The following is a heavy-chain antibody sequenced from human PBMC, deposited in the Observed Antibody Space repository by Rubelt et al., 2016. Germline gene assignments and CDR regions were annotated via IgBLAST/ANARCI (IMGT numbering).Heavy chain of an antibody. D-gene: IGHD3-22*01. CDR2: ISWNRGSI. J-gene: IGHJ6*02. Sequence: EVQLVESGGGLVQPGRSLRLSCAASGFTFDDYAMHWVRQAPGKGLEWVSGISWNRGSIGYADSVKGRFTISRDNAKNSLYLQMNSLRAEDTALYYCASASYYYDSSGYLPRHLDYYYGMDVWGQGTTVTVSS. CDR1: GFTFDDYA. V-gene: IGHV3-9*01. CDR3: ASASYYYDSSGYLPRHLDYYYGMDV.